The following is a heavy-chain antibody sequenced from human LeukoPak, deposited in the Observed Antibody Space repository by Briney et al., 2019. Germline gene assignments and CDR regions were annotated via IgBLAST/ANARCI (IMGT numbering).Heavy chain of an antibody. V-gene: IGHV1-2*02. CDR2: INPNSDGA. J-gene: IGHJ5*02. CDR3: VRGYSPPTWFDP. CDR1: GYTFTDYS. Sequence: EASVKVSCKASGYTFTDYSLHWVRQAPGQGLEWMGWINPNSDGAKFAQKFQGRVTMTRDTSISTAYMEISRLKSDDTAVYYCVRGYSPPTWFDPWGQGTLVTVSS. D-gene: IGHD5-24*01.